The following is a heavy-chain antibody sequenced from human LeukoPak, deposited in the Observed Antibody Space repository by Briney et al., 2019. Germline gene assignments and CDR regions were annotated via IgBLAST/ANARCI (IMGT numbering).Heavy chain of an antibody. D-gene: IGHD3-10*01. J-gene: IGHJ6*03. Sequence: GGSLRLSCAASGFTFSSYAMHWVRQAPGKGQEYVSAISSNGGSTYYANSVKGRFTISRDNSKNTLYLQMNSLRAEDTAVYYCARGMVRGFGELLGYYYYYYMDVWGKGTTVTVSS. CDR2: ISSNGGST. CDR3: ARGMVRGFGELLGYYYYYYMDV. V-gene: IGHV3-64*01. CDR1: GFTFSSYA.